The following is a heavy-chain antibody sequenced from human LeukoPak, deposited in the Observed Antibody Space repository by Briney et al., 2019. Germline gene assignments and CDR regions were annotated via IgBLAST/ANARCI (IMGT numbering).Heavy chain of an antibody. V-gene: IGHV3-48*01. CDR3: ARALNLLDPVTLDY. CDR2: ISFSSSTI. D-gene: IGHD1-1*01. CDR1: GFTFSSYS. J-gene: IGHJ4*02. Sequence: SGGSLRLSCAASGFTFSSYSMNWVRQAPGKGLEWVSYISFSSSTIYYADSVKGRFTISRDNAKNSLYLQMNSLRAEDTAVYYCARALNLLDPVTLDYWGQGTLVTVSS.